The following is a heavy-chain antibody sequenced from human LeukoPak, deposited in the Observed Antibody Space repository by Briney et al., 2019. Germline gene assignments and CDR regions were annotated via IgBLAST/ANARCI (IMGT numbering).Heavy chain of an antibody. J-gene: IGHJ3*02. D-gene: IGHD4-17*01. V-gene: IGHV4-59*01. Sequence: SETLSLTCTVSGGSISSYYWNWIRQPPGKGLEWIGYIYYSGNTNYNPSLKSRVTISVDTSKNQFSLKMTSVTAADTAVYYCARDSSLDYGSGFAFDMWGQGTMVTVSS. CDR3: ARDSSLDYGSGFAFDM. CDR1: GGSISSYY. CDR2: IYYSGNT.